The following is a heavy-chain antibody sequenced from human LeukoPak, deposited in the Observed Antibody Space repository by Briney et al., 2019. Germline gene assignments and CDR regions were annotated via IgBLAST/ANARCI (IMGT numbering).Heavy chain of an antibody. CDR2: IYHSGST. CDR1: GGSISSGGYS. D-gene: IGHD3-3*01. Sequence: SQTLSLTCAVSGGSISSGGYSWSWIRQPPGKGLEWIGYIYHSGSTYYNPSLKSRVTISVDRSKNQFSLKLSSVTAADTAVYCCARGSSHYDFWSGYYTPDSFDYWGQGTLVTVSS. CDR3: ARGSSHYDFWSGYYTPDSFDY. V-gene: IGHV4-30-2*01. J-gene: IGHJ4*02.